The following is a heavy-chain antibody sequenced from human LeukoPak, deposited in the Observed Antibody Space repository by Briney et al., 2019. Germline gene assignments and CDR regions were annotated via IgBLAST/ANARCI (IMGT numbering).Heavy chain of an antibody. CDR2: ISAYNANT. D-gene: IGHD3-22*01. CDR3: ARDESYYYDSSGYPTPFDY. CDR1: GYTFTSYG. Sequence: GASVKVSCKASGYTFTSYGVSWVRQAPGQGLEWMGWISAYNANTNYAQMLQGRVTMTTDTSTSTAYMELRSLRSDDTAVYYCARDESYYYDSSGYPTPFDYWGQGTLVTVSS. V-gene: IGHV1-18*01. J-gene: IGHJ4*02.